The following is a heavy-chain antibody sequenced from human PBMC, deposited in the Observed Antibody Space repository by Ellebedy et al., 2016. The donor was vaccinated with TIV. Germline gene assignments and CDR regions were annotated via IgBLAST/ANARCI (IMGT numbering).Heavy chain of an antibody. CDR2: IWYDGSNK. J-gene: IGHJ3*01. CDR3: AKEWSTVVTPADGWFDP. D-gene: IGHD4-23*01. CDR1: GFTFSSYG. V-gene: IGHV3-33*06. Sequence: GESLKISXAASGFTFSSYGMHWVRQAPGKGLEWVAVIWYDGSNKYYADSVKGRFTISRDNAKNSLYLQMNSLTDEDTAVYYCAKEWSTVVTPADGWFDPWGQGTMVTVSS.